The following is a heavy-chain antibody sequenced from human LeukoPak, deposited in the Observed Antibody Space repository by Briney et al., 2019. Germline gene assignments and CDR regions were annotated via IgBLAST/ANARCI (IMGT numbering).Heavy chain of an antibody. D-gene: IGHD6-25*01. J-gene: IGHJ4*02. V-gene: IGHV4-59*01. Sequence: SETLSLTCTVSGGSISDYSWSWIRQPPGKGLEWIGNIYYSGSANHNPSLKSRVTISRDTSKNQFSLKLTSVTTADTAVYYCARAGGVKTAALDLDYWGQGTLVTVSS. CDR2: IYYSGSA. CDR3: ARAGGVKTAALDLDY. CDR1: GGSISDYS.